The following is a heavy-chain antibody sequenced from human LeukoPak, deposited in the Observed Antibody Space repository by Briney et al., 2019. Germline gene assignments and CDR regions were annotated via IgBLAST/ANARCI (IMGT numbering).Heavy chain of an antibody. CDR1: GFTFSSCA. Sequence: GGSLRLSCAASGFTFSSCAMSWVRQAPGKGLEWVSAISGSGGSTYYADSVKGRFTISRDNSKNTLYLQMNSLRPEDTAVYYCARDRGAWSTSSASDYWGQGTLVTVSS. CDR2: ISGSGGST. D-gene: IGHD5-18*01. J-gene: IGHJ4*02. CDR3: ARDRGAWSTSSASDY. V-gene: IGHV3-23*01.